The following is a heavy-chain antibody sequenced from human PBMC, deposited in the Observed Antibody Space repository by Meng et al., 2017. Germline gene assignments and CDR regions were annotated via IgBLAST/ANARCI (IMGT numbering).Heavy chain of an antibody. CDR2: IYHSGST. CDR1: GGSISSSNW. V-gene: IGHV4-4*02. CDR3: ARVVAATTLFLDY. D-gene: IGHD2-15*01. Sequence: QAQLRGPGPGLVKPSGTLSLTCAVSGGSISSSNWWSWVRQPPGKGLEWIGEIYHSGSTNYNPSLKSRVTISVDKSKNQFSLKLSSVTAADTAVYYCARVVAATTLFLDYWGQGTLVTVSS. J-gene: IGHJ4*02.